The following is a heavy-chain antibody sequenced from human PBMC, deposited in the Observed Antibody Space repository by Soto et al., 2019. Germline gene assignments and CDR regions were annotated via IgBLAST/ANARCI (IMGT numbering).Heavy chain of an antibody. D-gene: IGHD2-15*01. Sequence: ASVKVSCKASGYTFTSYGISWVRQAPGQGLEWMGWISAYNGNTNYAQKLQGRVTMTTDTSTSTAYMELRSLRSDDTAVYYCARRIGYCSGGSCYSGWFDPWGQGTLVTSPQ. CDR1: GYTFTSYG. CDR2: ISAYNGNT. V-gene: IGHV1-18*01. J-gene: IGHJ5*02. CDR3: ARRIGYCSGGSCYSGWFDP.